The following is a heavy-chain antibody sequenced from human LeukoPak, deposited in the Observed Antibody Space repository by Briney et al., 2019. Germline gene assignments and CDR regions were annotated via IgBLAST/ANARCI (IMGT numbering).Heavy chain of an antibody. CDR2: ISSSSSYI. CDR1: GFTFSSYS. D-gene: IGHD2-2*01. CDR3: AREGEGYCSSTSCSLDAFDI. Sequence: GSLRLSCAASGFTFSSYSMNWVRQAPGKGLEWVSSISSSSSYIYYADSVKGRFTISRDNAKNSLYLQMNSLRAEDTAVYYCAREGEGYCSSTSCSLDAFDIWGQGTMVTVSS. V-gene: IGHV3-21*01. J-gene: IGHJ3*02.